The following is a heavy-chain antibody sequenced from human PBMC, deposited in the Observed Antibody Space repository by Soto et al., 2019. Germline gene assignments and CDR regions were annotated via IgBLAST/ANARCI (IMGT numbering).Heavy chain of an antibody. V-gene: IGHV1-2*04. CDR3: ARGGIVVVTANDAFDI. D-gene: IGHD2-21*02. J-gene: IGHJ3*02. CDR1: GYTFTSYY. CDR2: INPSGGST. Sequence: GASVKVSCKASGYTFTSYYMHWVRQAPGQGLEWMGIINPSGGSTNYAQKFQGWVTMTRDTSISTAYMELSRLRSDDTAVYYCARGGIVVVTANDAFDIWGQGTMVTVSS.